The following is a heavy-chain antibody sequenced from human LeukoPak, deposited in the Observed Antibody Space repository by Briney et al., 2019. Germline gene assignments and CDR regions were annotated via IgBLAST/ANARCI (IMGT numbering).Heavy chain of an antibody. V-gene: IGHV1-2*02. D-gene: IGHD3-9*01. Sequence: ASVKVSCKASGDTFTAYYMHWVRQAPGQGLEWMGWINPNSGGTNYAQKFQGRVTMTRDTSISTAYMELSRLRSDDTAVYYCAAYYDILSLSDAFDIWGQGTMVTVSS. CDR2: INPNSGGT. CDR3: AAYYDILSLSDAFDI. J-gene: IGHJ3*02. CDR1: GDTFTAYY.